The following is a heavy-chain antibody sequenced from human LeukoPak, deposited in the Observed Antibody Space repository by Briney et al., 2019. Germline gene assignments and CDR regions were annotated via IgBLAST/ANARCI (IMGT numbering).Heavy chain of an antibody. Sequence: SSETLSHTCSMSGDSIRKDNWWAWVRRSPGKGVEWLGEIYDSGKTNYHPSLRSRIAISIDTAKRQFSLELTAVTAADTAVYYCANHYSGYIDYWGQGTLVTVSS. D-gene: IGHD5-12*01. CDR2: IYDSGKT. CDR3: ANHYSGYIDY. J-gene: IGHJ4*02. CDR1: GDSIRKDNW. V-gene: IGHV4/OR15-8*02.